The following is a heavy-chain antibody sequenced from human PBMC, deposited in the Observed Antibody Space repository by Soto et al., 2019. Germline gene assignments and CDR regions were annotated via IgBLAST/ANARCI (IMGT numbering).Heavy chain of an antibody. CDR1: GGSISSGGYY. D-gene: IGHD4-4*01. J-gene: IGHJ5*02. CDR3: ARDRGSTVTTSANWFDP. V-gene: IGHV4-31*03. CDR2: IYYSGST. Sequence: PSETLSLTCTVSGGSISSGGYYWSWIRQHPGKGLEWIGYIYYSGSTYYNPSLKSRVTTSVDTSKNQFSLKLSSVTAADTAVYYCARDRGSTVTTSANWFDPWGQGTLVTVS.